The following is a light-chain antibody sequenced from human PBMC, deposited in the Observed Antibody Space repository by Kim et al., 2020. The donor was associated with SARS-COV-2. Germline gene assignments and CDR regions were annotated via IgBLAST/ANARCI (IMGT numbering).Light chain of an antibody. Sequence: GQSFTNSCTGTISDVGGYNYVSWYQQHPGKAPKLMIYDVSNRPSGVSNRFSGSKSGNTASLTISGLQAAYEADYYCSSYTSSSTVVFGGGTQLPVL. CDR2: DVS. J-gene: IGLJ2*01. CDR1: ISDVGGYNY. V-gene: IGLV2-14*03. CDR3: SSYTSSSTVV.